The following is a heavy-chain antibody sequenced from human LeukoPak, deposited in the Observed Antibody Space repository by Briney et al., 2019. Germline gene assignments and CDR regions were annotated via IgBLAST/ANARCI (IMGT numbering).Heavy chain of an antibody. CDR2: INHSGRT. CDR1: GGSFSGYY. Sequence: TSETLSLTCAVYGGSFSGYYWSWIRQPPGKGLEWIGEINHSGRTNYNPSHKSRVTISVDTSKNQFSLKLSSVTAADTAVYYCARGHYYGSGSYYNVRSSNWFDPWGQGTLVTVSS. J-gene: IGHJ5*02. D-gene: IGHD3-10*01. V-gene: IGHV4-34*01. CDR3: ARGHYYGSGSYYNVRSSNWFDP.